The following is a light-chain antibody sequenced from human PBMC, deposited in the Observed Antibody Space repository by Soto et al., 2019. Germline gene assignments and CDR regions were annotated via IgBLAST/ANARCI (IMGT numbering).Light chain of an antibody. CDR3: QQYYSFT. J-gene: IGKJ5*01. Sequence: DIQMTQSPSSLSASVGDRVTFTCRASQSISTYLNWYEQKPGKAPNLLIYGASNLQSGVPSRFSGSGSGTDFTLTISCLQSEDFATYYCQQYYSFTFGQGTRLEIK. CDR2: GAS. CDR1: QSISTY. V-gene: IGKV1-39*01.